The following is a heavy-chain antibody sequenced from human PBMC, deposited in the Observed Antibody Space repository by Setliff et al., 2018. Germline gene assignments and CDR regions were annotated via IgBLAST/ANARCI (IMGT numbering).Heavy chain of an antibody. CDR2: IIHSGST. J-gene: IGHJ6*03. CDR3: ARGKSYYYYMDV. V-gene: IGHV4-34*12. Sequence: SETLSLTCAVYGGSFSGYYWSWIRQPPGKRLEWIGEIIHSGSTNYNPSLKSRVTISMDTSKNQFSLKLSSVTAADMAVYYCARGKSYYYYMDVWGKGTTVTVSS. CDR1: GGSFSGYY.